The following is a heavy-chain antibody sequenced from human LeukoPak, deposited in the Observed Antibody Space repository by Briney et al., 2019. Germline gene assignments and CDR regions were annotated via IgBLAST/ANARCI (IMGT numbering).Heavy chain of an antibody. V-gene: IGHV4-59*01. D-gene: IGHD3-3*01. CDR1: GGSISSYY. J-gene: IGHJ3*02. CDR3: ARDVYDFWSGYHAFDI. Sequence: SETLSLTCTVSGGSISSYYWSWIRQTPGKGLEWIGYVYYSGSTNYNPSLKSRVTISVDTSKNQFSLKLSSVTAADTAVYYCARDVYDFWSGYHAFDIWGQGTMVTVSS. CDR2: VYYSGST.